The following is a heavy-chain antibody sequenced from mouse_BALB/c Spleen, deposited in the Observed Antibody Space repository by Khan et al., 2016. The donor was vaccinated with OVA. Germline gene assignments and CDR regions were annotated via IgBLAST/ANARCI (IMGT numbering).Heavy chain of an antibody. Sequence: QVQLKESGPGLVAPSQSLSITCTVAGFSLVTYGVHWVRQSPGRGLEWLGVIWTGGSTNYNSALLSRLSISKDNSKSQVFLKMNSLQTDDTAVYYCAIETAYYGDYEAMDYWGQGTSVTVSS. CDR2: IWTGGST. CDR1: GFSLVTYG. CDR3: AIETAYYGDYEAMDY. J-gene: IGHJ4*01. V-gene: IGHV2-9*02. D-gene: IGHD2-13*01.